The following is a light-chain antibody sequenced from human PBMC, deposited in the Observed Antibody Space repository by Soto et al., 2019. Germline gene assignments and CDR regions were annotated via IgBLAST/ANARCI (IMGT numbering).Light chain of an antibody. J-gene: IGKJ4*01. CDR1: QGISSD. Sequence: DIQLTQSPSFLSASVGDRVTITCRASQGISSDLAWYQQKPGKAPKLLIYVTSTLQSGVPSRFSGSGSGTEFTLPIRSLQPEDFATYYCQQLNSYPHTFGGGTKVEIK. CDR2: VTS. CDR3: QQLNSYPHT. V-gene: IGKV1-9*01.